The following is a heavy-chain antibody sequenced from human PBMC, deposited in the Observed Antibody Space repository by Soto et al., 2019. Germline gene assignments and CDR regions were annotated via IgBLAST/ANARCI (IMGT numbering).Heavy chain of an antibody. Sequence: GGSLRLSCAASGFTFSSYSMNWVRQAPGKGLEWVSSISSSSSYIYYADSVKGRFTISRDNAKNSLYLQMNSLRAEDTAVYYCASPLPAATSGPGGKKGDAFDIWGQGTMVTVSS. V-gene: IGHV3-21*01. CDR1: GFTFSSYS. CDR2: ISSSSSYI. J-gene: IGHJ3*02. CDR3: ASPLPAATSGPGGKKGDAFDI. D-gene: IGHD2-2*01.